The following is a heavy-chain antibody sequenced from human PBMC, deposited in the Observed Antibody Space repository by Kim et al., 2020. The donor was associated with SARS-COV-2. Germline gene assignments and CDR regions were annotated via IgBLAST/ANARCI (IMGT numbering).Heavy chain of an antibody. V-gene: IGHV3-43*01. CDR1: GFTFDDYT. J-gene: IGHJ6*02. CDR3: ASGRTSFDIGTDYYYGMDV. D-gene: IGHD2-2*01. Sequence: GGSLRLSCAASGFTFDDYTMHWVRQAPGKGLEWVSLIIWDGGSTYYADSVKGRFTISRDNSKNSLYLQMNSLRTKDTALYYCASGRTSFDIGTDYYYGMDVWGQGNTVTVSS. CDR2: IIWDGGST.